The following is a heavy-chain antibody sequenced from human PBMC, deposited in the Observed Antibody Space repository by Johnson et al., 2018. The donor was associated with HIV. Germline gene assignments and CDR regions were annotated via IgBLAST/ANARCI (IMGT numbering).Heavy chain of an antibody. V-gene: IGHV3-7*04. CDR1: GFTFSSYW. CDR3: ARGGPIAVETTGAFDI. J-gene: IGHJ3*02. Sequence: VQLVESGGGVVQPGRSLRLSFAASGFTFSSYWMSWVRQAPGKGLERVANIKQDGSEKYYVDSVKVRFTISRDNAKNSLYRQMNSLRAEDTAVYYCARGGPIAVETTGAFDIWGQGTMVTVSS. CDR2: IKQDGSEK. D-gene: IGHD6-19*01.